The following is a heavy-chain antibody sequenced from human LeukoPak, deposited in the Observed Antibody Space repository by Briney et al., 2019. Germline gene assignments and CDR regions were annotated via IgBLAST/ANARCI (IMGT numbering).Heavy chain of an antibody. D-gene: IGHD3-22*01. Sequence: GGSLRLSCAVSGFTFSGYWMSWVRQAPGKGLEGVANIKQDGSEKYYVDSVKGRFTISRDNSKNTLYLQMNSLRAEDTAVYYCAKHDSSGYYYAFDIWGQGTVVTVSS. CDR2: IKQDGSEK. J-gene: IGHJ3*02. CDR3: AKHDSSGYYYAFDI. V-gene: IGHV3-7*03. CDR1: GFTFSGYW.